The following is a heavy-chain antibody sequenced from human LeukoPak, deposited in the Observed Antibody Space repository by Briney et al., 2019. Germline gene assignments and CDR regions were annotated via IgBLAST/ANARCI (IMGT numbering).Heavy chain of an antibody. CDR1: GYTFTSYY. J-gene: IGHJ6*02. CDR3: ARALSYYYYGMDV. Sequence: VSVKVSCKASGYTFTSYYMHWVRQAPGQGLEWMGIINPSGGSTTYAQKFQGRVTMTRDTSTSTVYMELSSLRSEDTAVYYCARALSYYYYGMDVWGQGTTVTVSS. CDR2: INPSGGST. V-gene: IGHV1-46*01.